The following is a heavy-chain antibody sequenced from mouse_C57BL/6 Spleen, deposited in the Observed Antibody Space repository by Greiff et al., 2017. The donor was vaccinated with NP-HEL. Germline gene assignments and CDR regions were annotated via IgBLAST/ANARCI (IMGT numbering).Heavy chain of an antibody. Sequence: VQLQQPGAELVRPGSSVKLSCKASGYTFTSYWMDWVKQRPGQGLEWIGNIYPSDSETHYNQKFKDKATLTVDKSSSTAYMQLSSLTSEDSAVYSCARGRDYARFAYWGQGTLVTVSA. CDR3: ARGRDYARFAY. V-gene: IGHV1-61*01. J-gene: IGHJ3*01. D-gene: IGHD2-4*01. CDR1: GYTFTSYW. CDR2: IYPSDSET.